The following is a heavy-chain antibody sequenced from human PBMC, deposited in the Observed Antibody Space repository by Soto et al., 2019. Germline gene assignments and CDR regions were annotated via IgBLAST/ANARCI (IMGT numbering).Heavy chain of an antibody. D-gene: IGHD6-13*01. CDR1: GGSISSYY. Sequence: SETLSLTCTVSGGSISSYYWSWIRQPPGKGLEWIGYIYYSGSTNYNPSLKSRVTISVDTSKNQFSLKLSSVTAADTAVYYCARLSSGEYSSSLYVSFRGTSYSGMDVWGQETTVTVSS. V-gene: IGHV4-59*01. J-gene: IGHJ6*02. CDR3: ARLSSGEYSSSLYVSFRGTSYSGMDV. CDR2: IYYSGST.